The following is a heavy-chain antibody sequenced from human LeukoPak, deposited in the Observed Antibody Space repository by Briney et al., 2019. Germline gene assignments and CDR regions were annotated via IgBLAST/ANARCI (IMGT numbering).Heavy chain of an antibody. J-gene: IGHJ4*02. CDR2: IYTSGST. Sequence: PSETLSLTCTVSGGSISSYYWTWVRQPAGKGLEWIGRIYTSGSTNYNSSLKSRVTMSVDTSKNQFSLKLSSVTAADTAVYYCARVRSGGWYGTFDYWGQGTLVTVSS. V-gene: IGHV4-4*07. CDR3: ARVRSGGWYGTFDY. CDR1: GGSISSYY. D-gene: IGHD6-19*01.